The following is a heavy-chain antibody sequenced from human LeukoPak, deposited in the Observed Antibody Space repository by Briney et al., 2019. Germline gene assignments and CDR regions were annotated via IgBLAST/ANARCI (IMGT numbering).Heavy chain of an antibody. CDR3: ARGAGLRYFDY. V-gene: IGHV4-4*07. J-gene: IGHJ4*02. CDR1: GGSISSYY. CDR2: IYTSGST. Sequence: SETLSLTCTVSGGSISSYYWSWIRQPAGKGLEWIGRIYTSGSTNYNPSLKNRVTMSVDTSKNQLSLNLSSVTASDTAVYYCARGAGLRYFDYWGQGTLVTVSS.